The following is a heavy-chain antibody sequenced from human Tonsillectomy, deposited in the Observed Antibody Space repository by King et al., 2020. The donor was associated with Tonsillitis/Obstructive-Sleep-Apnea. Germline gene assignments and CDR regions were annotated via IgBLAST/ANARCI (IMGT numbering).Heavy chain of an antibody. D-gene: IGHD1-1*01. CDR3: AGVGGLTGTRGGI. CDR1: GGTFSGYT. CDR2: IIPIFRTA. J-gene: IGHJ4*02. V-gene: IGHV1-69*12. Sequence: VQLVQSGAEVKKPGSSVKVSCKASGGTFSGYTFSWVRQAPGQGLEWLGGIIPIFRTANYAQKFQGRVTITADESTSTVYMGRSSLKSEDTAFYYWAGVGGLTGTRGGIWGQGTLVTVSS.